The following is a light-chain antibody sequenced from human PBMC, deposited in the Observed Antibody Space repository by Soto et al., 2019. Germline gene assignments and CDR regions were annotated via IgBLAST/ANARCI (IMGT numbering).Light chain of an antibody. J-gene: IGKJ2*01. V-gene: IGKV3-20*01. Sequence: EIVLTQSPGTLSLSPGERATLSCRASPSVSGSNLAWYQQKPGQAPRLVIYGASSRATGIPDRFSGSGSGTDFTLTISRLEPEDFAVYYCQQYGRSPYTFGQGTTLEIK. CDR3: QQYGRSPYT. CDR2: GAS. CDR1: PSVSGSN.